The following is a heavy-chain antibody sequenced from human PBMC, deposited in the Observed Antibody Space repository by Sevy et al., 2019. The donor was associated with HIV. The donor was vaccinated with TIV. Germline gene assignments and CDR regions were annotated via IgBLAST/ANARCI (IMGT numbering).Heavy chain of an antibody. D-gene: IGHD4-17*01. CDR2: ISSGSDYI. CDR1: GFTFSSYS. CDR3: ARDFYFGDYDHWFDP. V-gene: IGHV3-21*01. Sequence: GGSLRLSCAASGFTFSSYSMSWVRQAPGKGLEWVSSISSGSDYIDYADSVKGRFTISRDNAKNSLYLQMNSLRAEDTAVYYCARDFYFGDYDHWFDPWGQGTLVTVSS. J-gene: IGHJ5*02.